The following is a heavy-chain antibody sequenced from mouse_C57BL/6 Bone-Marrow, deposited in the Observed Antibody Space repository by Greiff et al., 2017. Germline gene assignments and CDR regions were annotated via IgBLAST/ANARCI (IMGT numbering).Heavy chain of an antibody. CDR2: IDPENGDT. J-gene: IGHJ2*01. CDR1: GFNIKDDY. Sequence: EVKLMESGAELVRPGASVKLSCTASGFNIKDDYMHWVKQRPEQGLEWIGWIDPENGDTEYASKFQGKATITADTSSNTAYLPLSSLTSEDTAVYYCTWNDFDYWGQGTTLTVSS. V-gene: IGHV14-4*01. CDR3: TWNDFDY.